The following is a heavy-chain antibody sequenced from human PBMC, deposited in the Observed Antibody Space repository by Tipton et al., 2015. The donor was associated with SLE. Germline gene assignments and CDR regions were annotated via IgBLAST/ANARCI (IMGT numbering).Heavy chain of an antibody. CDR1: GYNFPRYW. CDR3: ARRGYYDDSGVFYESAFDI. CDR2: IYPGDSDT. D-gene: IGHD3-22*01. Sequence: QLVQSGAEVKKSGESLKISCKTSGYNFPRYWIGWVRQMPGQGLEWVGMIYPGDSDTRYSPSFQGQVTISADKSITTAHLQWSSLKVSDTAIYYCARRGYYDDSGVFYESAFDIWGPGTFVSVSS. J-gene: IGHJ3*02. V-gene: IGHV5-51*03.